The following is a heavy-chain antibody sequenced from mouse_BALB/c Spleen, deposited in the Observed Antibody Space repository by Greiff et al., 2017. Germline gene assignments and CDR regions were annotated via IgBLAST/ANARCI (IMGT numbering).Heavy chain of an antibody. V-gene: IGHV1-63*02. Sequence: QVQLKQSGAELVRPGTSVKISCKASGYTFTNYWLGWVKQRPGHGLEWIGDIYPGGGYTNYNEKFKGKATLTADTSSSTAYMQLSSLTSEDSAVYFCARPQYGNPRGFAYWGQGTLVTVSA. CDR3: ARPQYGNPRGFAY. CDR2: IYPGGGYT. CDR1: GYTFTNYW. D-gene: IGHD2-10*02. J-gene: IGHJ3*01.